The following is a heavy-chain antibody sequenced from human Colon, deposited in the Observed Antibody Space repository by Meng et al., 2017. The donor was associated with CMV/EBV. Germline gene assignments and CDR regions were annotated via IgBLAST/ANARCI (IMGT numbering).Heavy chain of an antibody. CDR1: GFTFYNYW. CDR2: IYSSGFSA. V-gene: IGHV3-23*03. J-gene: IGHJ4*02. Sequence: GGSLRLSCAASGFTFYNYWMGWVRQAPGRGLEWVSIIYSSGFSARYVDSVKGRFTISRNNSASTLFLQMDNLRAEDTAVYYCAKSNGWYGKYAFDSWGQGTLVTVSS. CDR3: AKSNGWYGKYAFDS. D-gene: IGHD6-19*01.